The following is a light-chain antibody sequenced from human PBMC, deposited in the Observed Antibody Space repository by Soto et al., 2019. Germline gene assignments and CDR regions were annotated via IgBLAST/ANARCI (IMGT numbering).Light chain of an antibody. V-gene: IGKV1-39*01. Sequence: DIQMTQSPGSLSTSLGDGITISFRTSQSVHTYLNWYQHKPGTAPKLLIYGASRLQSGVPSRFRGTGSGTDFTLIINSLQPDDVATYYCQQGYSSPHAFGQGTKV. CDR3: QQGYSSPHA. J-gene: IGKJ2*01. CDR1: QSVHTY. CDR2: GAS.